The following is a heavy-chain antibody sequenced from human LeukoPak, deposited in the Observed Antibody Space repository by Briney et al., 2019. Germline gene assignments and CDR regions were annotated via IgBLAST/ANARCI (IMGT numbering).Heavy chain of an antibody. CDR3: ARWTSSGWIFDY. CDR1: GGSISSSSYY. CDR2: IYYSGST. D-gene: IGHD6-19*01. V-gene: IGHV4-39*07. Sequence: SETLSLTCTVSGGSISSSSYYWGWIRQPPGKGLEWIGSIYYSGSTYYNPSLKSRVTISVDTSKNQFSLKLSSVTAADTAVYYCARWTSSGWIFDYWGQGTLVTVSS. J-gene: IGHJ4*02.